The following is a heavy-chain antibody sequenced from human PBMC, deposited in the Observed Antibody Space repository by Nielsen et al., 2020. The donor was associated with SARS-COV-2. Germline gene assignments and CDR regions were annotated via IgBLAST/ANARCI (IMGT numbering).Heavy chain of an antibody. J-gene: IGHJ4*02. Sequence: WIRQPPGKGLEWVAVIWYDGSNKYYADSVKGRFTISRDNSKNTLYLQMNSLRAEDTAVYYCARDHRGDYGDFDYWGQGTLVTVSS. CDR2: IWYDGSNK. D-gene: IGHD4-17*01. V-gene: IGHV3-33*01. CDR3: ARDHRGDYGDFDY.